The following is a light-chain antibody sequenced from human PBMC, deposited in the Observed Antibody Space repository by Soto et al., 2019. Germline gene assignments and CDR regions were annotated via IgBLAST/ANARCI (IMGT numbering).Light chain of an antibody. CDR2: DAS. J-gene: IGKJ1*01. V-gene: IGKV1-5*01. CDR1: QSIRNW. Sequence: DIQMTQSPSILSASVGDRVTITCRASQSIRNWLAWYQQKPGKAPKLLIYDASSLESGVPSRFSGSGSGTEFTLTISSLQPDDFATYYCQQYNSYWRTFGQGTKVDIK. CDR3: QQYNSYWRT.